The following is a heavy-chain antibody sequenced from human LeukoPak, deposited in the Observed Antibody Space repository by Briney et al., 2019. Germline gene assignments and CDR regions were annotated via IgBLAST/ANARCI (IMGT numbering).Heavy chain of an antibody. J-gene: IGHJ4*02. Sequence: GGSLRLSCAASRFTFSTYGMNWVRQTPGKGLEWVAAISGSGNRAYHADSVKGRFTISRDNSKNMLYLQMNSLRAEDTALYYCAKDADISVELVVITSFDSWGQGTLVTVSS. CDR3: AKDADISVELVVITSFDS. CDR2: ISGSGNRA. V-gene: IGHV3-23*01. D-gene: IGHD3-22*01. CDR1: RFTFSTYG.